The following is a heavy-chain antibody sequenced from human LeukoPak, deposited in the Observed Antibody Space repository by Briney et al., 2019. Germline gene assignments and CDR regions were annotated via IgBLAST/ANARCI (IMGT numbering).Heavy chain of an antibody. CDR3: ARITGPVGIVVVPAAIYGALDY. CDR1: GGTFSSYA. D-gene: IGHD2-2*02. J-gene: IGHJ4*02. V-gene: IGHV1-69*13. CDR2: IIPIFGTA. Sequence: SVKVSYKASGGTFSSYAISWVRQAPGQGLEWMGGIIPIFGTANYAQKFQGRVTITADESTSTAYMELSSLRSEDTAVYYCARITGPVGIVVVPAAIYGALDYWGQRTLVTVSS.